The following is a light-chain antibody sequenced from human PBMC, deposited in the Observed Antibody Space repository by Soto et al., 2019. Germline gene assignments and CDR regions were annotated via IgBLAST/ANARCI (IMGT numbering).Light chain of an antibody. Sequence: QITQSPSSLSASVGDRVTITCRASQSISSYLNWYQQKPGKAPKLLIYAASSLQSGVPSRFSGSGSGTDFTLTISSLQPEDFATYYCQQSYSTPRTFGGGTKVDIK. CDR2: AAS. CDR1: QSISSY. CDR3: QQSYSTPRT. J-gene: IGKJ4*01. V-gene: IGKV1-39*01.